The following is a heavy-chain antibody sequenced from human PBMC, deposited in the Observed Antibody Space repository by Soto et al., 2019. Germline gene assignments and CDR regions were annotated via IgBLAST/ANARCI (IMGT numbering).Heavy chain of an antibody. CDR2: ISYDGSNK. D-gene: IGHD6-19*01. J-gene: IGHJ4*02. CDR1: GSTFSSYG. CDR3: AQGRPTGYSSGWYGELDY. V-gene: IGHV3-30*18. Sequence: GSLTRSCAASGSTFSSYGIHWVRQAAGKGPEWVAAISYDGSNKYYTDSVKGRFTISRDNSKNTLYLQMNSLRAEDTAVYYCAQGRPTGYSSGWYGELDYWRQGTLVTASS.